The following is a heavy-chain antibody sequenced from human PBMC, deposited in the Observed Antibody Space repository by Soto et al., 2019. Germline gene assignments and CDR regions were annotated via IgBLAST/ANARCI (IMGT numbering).Heavy chain of an antibody. CDR1: GGTFSTYT. Sequence: QVQLVQSGAEVKKPGSSVKVSCKASGGTFSTYTISWVRQAPGQGLEWMGGIIPMFGTGNYAQKFQGRVTITADESTNTDYMELTSLRSEDTDVYYCGRRYFISPSCHYYGLDVWGQGTTVTVPS. CDR2: IIPMFGTG. J-gene: IGHJ6*02. D-gene: IGHD2-2*01. CDR3: GRRYFISPSCHYYGLDV. V-gene: IGHV1-69*12.